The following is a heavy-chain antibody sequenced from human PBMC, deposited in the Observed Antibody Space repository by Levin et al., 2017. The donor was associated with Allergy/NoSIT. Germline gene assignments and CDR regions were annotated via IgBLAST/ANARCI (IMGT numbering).Heavy chain of an antibody. CDR2: FDPENAIT. J-gene: IGHJ6*02. CDR1: GYTLTNLA. V-gene: IGHV1-24*01. D-gene: IGHD3-3*01. Sequence: ASVKVSCKVSGYTLTNLAMHWVRQAPGKGLEWMGGFDPENAITIYTQKFQGRVIMTEDTSTDTAYMGLSSLTSEDTAVYYCATVYDFPSGLDVWGQGTTVTVSS. CDR3: ATVYDFPSGLDV.